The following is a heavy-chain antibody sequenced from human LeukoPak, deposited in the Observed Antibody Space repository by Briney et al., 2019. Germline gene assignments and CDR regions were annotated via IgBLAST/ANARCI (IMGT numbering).Heavy chain of an antibody. CDR1: GGSFSGYY. V-gene: IGHV4-34*01. CDR3: ARFRGFWSGYHNYYYGMDV. CDR2: INHSGST. D-gene: IGHD3-3*01. J-gene: IGHJ6*02. Sequence: SETLSLTCAVYGGSFSGYYWSWIRQPPGKGLEWIGEINHSGSTNYNPSPKSRVTISVDTSKNQFSLKLSSVTAADTAVYYCARFRGFWSGYHNYYYGMDVWGQGTTVTVSS.